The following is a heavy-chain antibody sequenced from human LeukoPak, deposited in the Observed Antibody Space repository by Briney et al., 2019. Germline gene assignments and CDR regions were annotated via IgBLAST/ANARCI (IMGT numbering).Heavy chain of an antibody. CDR2: IDPSDSYT. J-gene: IGHJ4*02. CDR3: ASTSTVTDPLDY. D-gene: IGHD4-17*01. Sequence: NHGESLKISCKGSGYSFTSYWISWVRQMPGKGLEWMGRIDPSDSYTNYSPSFQGHVTISADKSITTAYLQWSSLKASDTAMYYCASTSTVTDPLDYWGQGTLVTVSS. CDR1: GYSFTSYW. V-gene: IGHV5-10-1*01.